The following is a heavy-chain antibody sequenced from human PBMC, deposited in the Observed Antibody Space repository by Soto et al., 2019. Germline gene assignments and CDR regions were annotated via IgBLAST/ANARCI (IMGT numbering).Heavy chain of an antibody. CDR1: GGSISSSSYY. J-gene: IGHJ3*01. Sequence: SETLSLTCTVSGGSISSSSYYWGWIRQPPGKGLEWIGSIYYSGSTYYNPSLKSRVTISVDTSKNQFSLKLSSVTAADTAVYYCARPEGYCSGGSCYGGLVLYWGQGTMVTVSS. V-gene: IGHV4-39*01. CDR3: ARPEGYCSGGSCYGGLVLY. D-gene: IGHD2-15*01. CDR2: IYYSGST.